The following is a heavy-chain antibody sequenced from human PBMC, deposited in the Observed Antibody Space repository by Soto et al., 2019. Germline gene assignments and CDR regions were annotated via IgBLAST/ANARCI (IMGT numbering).Heavy chain of an antibody. J-gene: IGHJ5*02. CDR1: GGSISSYY. Sequence: SETLSLTCTVSGGSISSYYWSWIRQPPGKGLEWIGYIYYSGSTNYNPSLKSRVTISVDTSKNQFSLKLSSVTAADTAVYYCASQKVGAIDPWGQGTLVTVSS. D-gene: IGHD3-16*01. CDR2: IYYSGST. CDR3: ASQKVGAIDP. V-gene: IGHV4-59*01.